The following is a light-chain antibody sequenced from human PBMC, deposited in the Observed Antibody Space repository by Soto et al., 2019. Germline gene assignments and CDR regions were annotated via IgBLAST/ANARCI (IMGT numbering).Light chain of an antibody. CDR1: SSNIGTTYD. CDR3: QSFDSSLSGWV. J-gene: IGLJ3*02. V-gene: IGLV1-40*01. CDR2: GNN. Sequence: QSVLTQPPSVSGAPGQKITISCTGSSSNIGTTYDVHWYQQLPGTAPKLLIYGNNNRPSGVPDRFSGSKSGTSASLAITGLQAXXXXDYYCQSFDSSLSGWVFGGGTKLTVL.